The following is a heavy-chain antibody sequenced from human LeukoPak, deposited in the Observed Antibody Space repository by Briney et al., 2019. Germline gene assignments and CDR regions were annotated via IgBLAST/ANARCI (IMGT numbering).Heavy chain of an antibody. CDR2: ISGSGDNT. J-gene: IGHJ4*02. Sequence: GGSLRLSCAASGFTFNSYAINWVRQAPGKGLEWVSAISGSGDNTYYADSVKGRFTVSRDNSKNTVYLQMNSLRAEDTAVYYCARVLDTAMAYFDYWGQGTLVTVSS. CDR1: GFTFNSYA. D-gene: IGHD5-18*01. V-gene: IGHV3-23*01. CDR3: ARVLDTAMAYFDY.